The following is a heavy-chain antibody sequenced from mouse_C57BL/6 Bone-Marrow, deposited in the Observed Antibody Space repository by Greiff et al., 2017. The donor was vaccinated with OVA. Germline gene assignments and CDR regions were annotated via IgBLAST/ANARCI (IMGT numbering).Heavy chain of an antibody. V-gene: IGHV5-9-1*02. CDR2: ISSGGDYI. D-gene: IGHD2-3*01. J-gene: IGHJ2*01. Sequence: DVMLVESGEGLVKPGGSLKLSCAASGFTFSSYAMSWVRQTPEKRLEWVAYISSGGDYIYYADTVKGRFTISRDNARNTLYLQMSSLKSEDTAMYYCTRDRNDGYPHFDYWGQGTTLTVSS. CDR3: TRDRNDGYPHFDY. CDR1: GFTFSSYA.